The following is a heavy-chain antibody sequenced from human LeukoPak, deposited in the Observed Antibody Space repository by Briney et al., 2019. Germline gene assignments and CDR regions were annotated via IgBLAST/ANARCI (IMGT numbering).Heavy chain of an antibody. CDR1: GFTFSSYW. D-gene: IGHD3-16*01. V-gene: IGHV3-23*01. J-gene: IGHJ5*02. CDR3: AKGAEIDL. CDR2: VTGPGDTT. Sequence: PGGSLRLSCAASGFTFSSYWMHWVRQAPGKGLEWVSAVTGPGDTTYYADSVKGRFFMSREDSKTTVYLQMNSLRAEDTAIYYCAKGAEIDLWGQGTPVTVSS.